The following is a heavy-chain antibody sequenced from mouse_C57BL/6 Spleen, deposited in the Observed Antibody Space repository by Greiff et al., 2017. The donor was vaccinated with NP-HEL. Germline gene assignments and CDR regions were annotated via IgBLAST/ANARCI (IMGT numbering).Heavy chain of an antibody. V-gene: IGHV1-55*01. D-gene: IGHD4-1*01. CDR1: GYTFTSYW. J-gene: IGHJ4*01. CDR3: ARADGTGTGAMDY. Sequence: QVHVKQPGAELVKPGASVKMSCKASGYTFTSYWITWVKQRPGQGLEWIGDIYPGSGSTNYNEKFKSKATLTVDTSSSTAYMQLSSLTSEDSAVYYCARADGTGTGAMDYWGQGTSVTVSS. CDR2: IYPGSGST.